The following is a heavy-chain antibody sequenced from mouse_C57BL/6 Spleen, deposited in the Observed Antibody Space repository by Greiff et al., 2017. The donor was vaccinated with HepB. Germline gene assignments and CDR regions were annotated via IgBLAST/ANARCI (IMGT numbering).Heavy chain of an antibody. CDR3: KAGSSYDYFDY. Sequence: EVKVEESGGGLVQPGGSMKLSCVASGFTFSNYWMNWVRQSPEKGLEWVAQIRLKSDNYATHYAESVKGRFTISRDDSKSSVYLQMNNLRAEDTGIYSCKAGSSYDYFDYWGQGTTLTVSS. V-gene: IGHV6-3*01. CDR2: IRLKSDNYAT. D-gene: IGHD1-1*01. J-gene: IGHJ2*01. CDR1: GFTFSNYW.